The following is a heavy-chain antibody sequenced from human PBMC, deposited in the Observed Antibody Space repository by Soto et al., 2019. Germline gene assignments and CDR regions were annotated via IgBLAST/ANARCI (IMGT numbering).Heavy chain of an antibody. J-gene: IGHJ5*02. V-gene: IGHV4-28*01. Sequence: SETLSLTCAVSGYSISSSNWWGWIRQPPGKGLEWIGYIYYSGSTYYNPSLKSRVTMSVDTSKNQFSLKLSSVTAVDTAVYYCARIVGRVAARNWFDPWGQGTLVTVSS. CDR2: IYYSGST. CDR3: ARIVGRVAARNWFDP. CDR1: GYSISSSNW. D-gene: IGHD6-6*01.